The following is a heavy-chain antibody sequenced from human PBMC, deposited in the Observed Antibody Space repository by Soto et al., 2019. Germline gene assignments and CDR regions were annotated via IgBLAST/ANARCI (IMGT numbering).Heavy chain of an antibody. CDR1: GGSISSYY. D-gene: IGHD6-19*01. J-gene: IGHJ4*02. CDR2: IYTSGST. CDR3: ARVEYGGYTSGWFDY. Sequence: QVQLQESGPGLVKPSETLSLTCTVSGGSISSYYWSWIRQPPGKGMEWIGYIYTSGSTNYNPSLKSRVTTAADTSKNQFSLKVRAVTAADTAVYYCARVEYGGYTSGWFDYWGQGTLVTVSS. V-gene: IGHV4-59*01.